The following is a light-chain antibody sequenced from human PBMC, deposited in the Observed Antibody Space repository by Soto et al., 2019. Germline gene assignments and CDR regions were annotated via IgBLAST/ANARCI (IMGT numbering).Light chain of an antibody. CDR2: KAS. CDR3: HQYHSYPVT. CDR1: QSVSTW. J-gene: IGKJ4*01. V-gene: IGKV1-5*03. Sequence: DIQMTQSPSTLSASVGDRVTITCRASQSVSTWLARYQQKPGNATKLLIHKASTLENGDPSRFSGSGSGTDFTLTFSCLQPDDFATYYYHQYHSYPVTCGGRTKVVIK.